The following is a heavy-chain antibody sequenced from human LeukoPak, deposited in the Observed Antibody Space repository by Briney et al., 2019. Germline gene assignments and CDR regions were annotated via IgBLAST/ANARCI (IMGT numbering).Heavy chain of an antibody. J-gene: IGHJ4*02. V-gene: IGHV4-34*01. CDR3: ARGQKTYGDYEYYFDY. D-gene: IGHD4-17*01. CDR1: GGSFSGYY. CDR2: INHSGST. Sequence: SETLSLTCAVYGGSFSGYYWSWIRQPPGKGLEWIGEINHSGSTNYNPSLKSRVTISVDTSKNQLSLKLSSVTAADTAVYYCARGQKTYGDYEYYFDYWGQGTLVTVSS.